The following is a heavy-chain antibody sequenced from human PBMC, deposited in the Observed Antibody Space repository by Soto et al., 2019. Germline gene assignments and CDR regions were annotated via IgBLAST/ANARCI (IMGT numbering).Heavy chain of an antibody. CDR1: GFTFSNCW. Sequence: SGGSLRLSCAASGFTFSNCWMTWVRQAPGKGLEWVANIKEDGTAKNYVDSVKGRFTISRDNAKNSLYLQMNSLRAEDTAVYYCANFAENGHWGQGTLVTVSS. J-gene: IGHJ4*02. CDR3: ANFAENGH. D-gene: IGHD2-8*01. CDR2: IKEDGTAK. V-gene: IGHV3-7*01.